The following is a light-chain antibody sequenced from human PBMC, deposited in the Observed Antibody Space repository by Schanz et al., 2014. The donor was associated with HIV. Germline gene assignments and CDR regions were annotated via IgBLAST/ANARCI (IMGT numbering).Light chain of an antibody. J-gene: IGLJ2*01. V-gene: IGLV8-61*01. CDR1: SGSVSTNDY. CDR2: NTN. Sequence: QTVVTQEPSVSVSPGGTVTLTCGLSSGSVSTNDYPSWYQQIPGQPPRTLIYNTNSRSSGVLGRFSGSILENRAALTISGAQADDESDYYCALYMGSGISLFGGGTKLTVL. CDR3: ALYMGSGISL.